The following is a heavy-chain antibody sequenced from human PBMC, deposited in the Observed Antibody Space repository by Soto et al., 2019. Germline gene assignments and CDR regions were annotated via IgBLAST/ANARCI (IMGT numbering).Heavy chain of an antibody. V-gene: IGHV3-33*01. CDR3: ASDSGTLSGFDY. CDR2: IWYDGSNK. D-gene: IGHD1-26*01. CDR1: GFTFSSYG. J-gene: IGHJ4*02. Sequence: GGSLRLSCAASGFTFSSYGMHWVRQAPGKGLEWVAVIWYDGSNKYYADSVKGRFTTSRDNSKNTLYLQMNSLRAEDTAVYYCASDSGTLSGFDYWGQGTLVTVSS.